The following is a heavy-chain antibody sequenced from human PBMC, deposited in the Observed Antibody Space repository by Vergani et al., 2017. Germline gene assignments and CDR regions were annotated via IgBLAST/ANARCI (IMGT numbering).Heavy chain of an antibody. CDR3: AKGGDATMVTLPNN. D-gene: IGHD4-23*01. CDR2: ISWDGDTT. CDR1: GFNFDDYT. J-gene: IGHJ4*02. V-gene: IGHV3-43*01. Sequence: EVQLVESGGLVVQPGGSLRLSCAASGFNFDDYTMEWVRQTPGKSLEWVALISWDGDTTNYADSVKGRFTISRDNNKNSLYLQMNRVTPEDTAFYYCAKGGDATMVTLPNNWGQGTLVAVAS.